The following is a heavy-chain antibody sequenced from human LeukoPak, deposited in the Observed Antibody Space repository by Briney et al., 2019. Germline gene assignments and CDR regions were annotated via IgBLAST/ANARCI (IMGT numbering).Heavy chain of an antibody. V-gene: IGHV1-18*01. CDR1: GYTFTSYG. Sequence: ASVKVSCKASGYTFTSYGISWVRQAPGQGLVRQAPGQGLEWMGWISAYNGNTNYAQKLQGRVTMTTDTSTSTAYMELRSLRSDNTAVYYCARPRYCSSTRCYRGYFDYWGQGTLVTVSS. D-gene: IGHD2-2*02. J-gene: IGHJ4*02. CDR2: ISAYNGNT. CDR3: ARPRYCSSTRCYRGYFDY.